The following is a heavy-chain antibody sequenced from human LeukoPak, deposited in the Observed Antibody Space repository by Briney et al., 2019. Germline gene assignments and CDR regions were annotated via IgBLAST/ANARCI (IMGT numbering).Heavy chain of an antibody. V-gene: IGHV3-15*01. D-gene: IGHD5-12*01. Sequence: PGGSLRLSCAASGFTVSSNYMSWVRQAPGKGLEWVGRIKSKTDGGTTDYAAPVKGRFTISRDDSKNTLYLQMNSLKTEDTAVYYCTTEPYGGYVTYFDYWGQGTLVTVSS. J-gene: IGHJ4*02. CDR2: IKSKTDGGTT. CDR1: GFTVSSNY. CDR3: TTEPYGGYVTYFDY.